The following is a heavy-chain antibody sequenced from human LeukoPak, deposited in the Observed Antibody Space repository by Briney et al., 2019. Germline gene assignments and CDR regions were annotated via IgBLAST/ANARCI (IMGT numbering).Heavy chain of an antibody. Sequence: SETLSLTCSVSGGSISSYYWSWIRQPAGKGLEWIGRIYTSGSTNYNPSLKSRVTMSVDTSKNQFSLKLSSVTAADTAVYYCARDLLYDSSGYYRKTDAFDIWGQGTMVTVSS. CDR3: ARDLLYDSSGYYRKTDAFDI. CDR1: GGSISSYY. V-gene: IGHV4-4*07. D-gene: IGHD3-22*01. J-gene: IGHJ3*02. CDR2: IYTSGST.